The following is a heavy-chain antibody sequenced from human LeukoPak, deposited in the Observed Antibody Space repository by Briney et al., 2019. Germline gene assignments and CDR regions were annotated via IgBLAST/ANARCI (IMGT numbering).Heavy chain of an antibody. CDR1: GYSFRRNV. D-gene: IGHD3-16*01. CDR2: ISANSGNT. Sequence: ASVKVSCKSSGYSFRRNVISWVRQAPGQGLEWMAWISANSGNTNYAQNFQDRVTLTTDTSTSTAYMELRSLRSDDTAVYYCARDVNYAFDYWGQGTLVTVSS. J-gene: IGHJ4*02. CDR3: ARDVNYAFDY. V-gene: IGHV1-18*01.